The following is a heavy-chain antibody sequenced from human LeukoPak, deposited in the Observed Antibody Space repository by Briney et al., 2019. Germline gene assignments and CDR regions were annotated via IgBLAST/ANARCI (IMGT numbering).Heavy chain of an antibody. CDR1: GFSVDSVF. CDR2: TMPGGHI. J-gene: IGHJ4*02. CDR3: ARGNSATTTFDF. Sequence: QPGGSLRLSCRASGFSVDSVFMTWVRQPPGKGLEWVSFTMPGGHIDYTDSVKGRFTISRDSFKNTLSLQMNSLRVDDSAVYYCARGNSATTTFDFWGQGTLVTVSS. D-gene: IGHD4-17*01. V-gene: IGHV3-66*01.